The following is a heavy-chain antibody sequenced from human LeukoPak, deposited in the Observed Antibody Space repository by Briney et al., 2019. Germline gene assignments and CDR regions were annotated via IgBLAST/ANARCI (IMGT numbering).Heavy chain of an antibody. J-gene: IGHJ4*02. CDR1: GFTVSSDY. CDR2: IYSGGTT. CDR3: ARASTIGAAGLFNF. D-gene: IGHD6-13*01. V-gene: IGHV3-53*01. Sequence: PGGSLRLSCASSGFTVSSDYMNWVRQAPGKGLEWFSVIYSGGTTFYADSVRGRFTISRDNSKNTLYLQMNSLRAEDTAMYYCARASTIGAAGLFNFWGQGTLVTVSS.